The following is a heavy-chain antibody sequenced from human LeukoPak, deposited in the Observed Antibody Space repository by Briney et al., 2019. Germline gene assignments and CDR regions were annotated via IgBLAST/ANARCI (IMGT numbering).Heavy chain of an antibody. D-gene: IGHD3-9*01. CDR1: GFTVSSNY. CDR2: IYSGGST. V-gene: IGHV3-53*01. J-gene: IGHJ6*02. CDR3: ARVFDWVGMDV. Sequence: GGSLRLSCAASGFTVSSNYMSWVRQAPGKGLEWVSVIYSGGSTYYADSVRGRFTISRDNSENTLYLRMNSLRAEDTAVYYCARVFDWVGMDVWGQGTTVTVSS.